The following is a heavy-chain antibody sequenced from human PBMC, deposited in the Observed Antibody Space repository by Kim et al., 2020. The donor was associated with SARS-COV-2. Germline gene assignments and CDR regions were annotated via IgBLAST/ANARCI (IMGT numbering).Heavy chain of an antibody. D-gene: IGHD3-10*01. Sequence: GGTNYAQKFQGRVTMTRNTSISTAYMELSRLRSDDTAVYYCARARLGGPDYWGQGTLVTVSS. V-gene: IGHV1-2*02. CDR2: GGT. J-gene: IGHJ4*02. CDR3: ARARLGGPDY.